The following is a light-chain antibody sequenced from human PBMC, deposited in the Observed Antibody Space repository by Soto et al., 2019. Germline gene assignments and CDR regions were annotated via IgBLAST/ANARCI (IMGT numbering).Light chain of an antibody. Sequence: QSVLTQPPSVSGAPGQRVTISCTGNSSNLGAGYDVHWYQQLPGAVPKLVIFGNRNRPSGVPERFSGSKSGTSASLAITGLRSEDEADYYCAAWDDSLSGPVFGGGTKLTVL. CDR1: SSNLGAGYD. J-gene: IGLJ3*02. CDR3: AAWDDSLSGPV. V-gene: IGLV1-40*01. CDR2: GNR.